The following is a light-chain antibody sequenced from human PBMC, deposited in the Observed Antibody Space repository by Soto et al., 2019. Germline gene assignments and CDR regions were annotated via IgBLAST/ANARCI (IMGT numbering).Light chain of an antibody. CDR3: QSYDSSSWV. CDR1: SSNIGAGYD. J-gene: IGLJ3*02. Sequence: QSVLTQPPSVSGAPGQRVTISCTGSSSNIGAGYDVHWYQQLPGTAPKLLIYGNSNRPSGVPDRFSGSKSGTSASLAITGLQAEDEADYYGQSYDSSSWVFGGGTQLTV. CDR2: GNS. V-gene: IGLV1-40*01.